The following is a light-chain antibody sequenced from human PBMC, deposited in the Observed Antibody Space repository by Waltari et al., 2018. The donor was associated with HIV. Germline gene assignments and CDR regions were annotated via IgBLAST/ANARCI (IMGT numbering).Light chain of an antibody. J-gene: IGKJ1*01. CDR3: HQYHRSRT. V-gene: IGKV1-5*03. CDR1: KSIRNS. CDR2: KAS. Sequence: DIQMTQSPSTLSSSLGDRVTITCLASKSIRNSLAWYQQKPGKAPKPLIYKASTLESGVPSRFSGSGSGTEFTLTSSSLQSDDFATYYCHQYHRSRTFGQGTKV.